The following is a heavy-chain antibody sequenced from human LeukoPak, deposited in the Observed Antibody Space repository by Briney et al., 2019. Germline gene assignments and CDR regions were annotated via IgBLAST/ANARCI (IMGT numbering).Heavy chain of an antibody. CDR1: GGTFSSYA. Sequence: SGTVSCKASGGTFSSYAISWVRQAPGQGLDWMGRVNPILDIANYAQKFQCRVTITADKSTSTAYMELSSLRSEDTAVYYCARDRACSSTSCYTYYYYYGMDVWGQGTTVTVSS. CDR2: VNPILDIA. D-gene: IGHD2-2*02. CDR3: ARDRACSSTSCYTYYYYYGMDV. J-gene: IGHJ6*01. V-gene: IGHV1-69*04.